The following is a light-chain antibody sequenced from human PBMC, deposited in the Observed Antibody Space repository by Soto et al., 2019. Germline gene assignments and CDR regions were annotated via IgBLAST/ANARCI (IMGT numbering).Light chain of an antibody. J-gene: IGKJ3*01. CDR3: QQLNSYPL. CDR1: QGISSY. V-gene: IGKV1-9*01. Sequence: DIQLTQSPSFLSASVGDRVTITCRASQGISSYLAWYQQKPGKAPKLLIYAASTLQSGVPSRFSGSGSGTEFTLTISRLQPEDVATYNCQQLNSYPLFGPGTKVDIK. CDR2: AAS.